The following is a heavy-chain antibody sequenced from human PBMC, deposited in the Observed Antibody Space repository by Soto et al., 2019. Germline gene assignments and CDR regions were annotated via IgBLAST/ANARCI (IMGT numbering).Heavy chain of an antibody. CDR3: AKDHGDFAFDM. CDR2: TSGNGIKK. Sequence: VQLWECGGTLVQPGRSLRLSCAASGFTFSTYAMSWVHQAPGKGLEWVTATSGNGIKKYYADSVKGRFTISRDNSKNTLYLQMGSVRAEDTAVYYCAKDHGDFAFDMWGQGTMVTVSS. CDR1: GFTFSTYA. J-gene: IGHJ3*02. V-gene: IGHV3-23*01. D-gene: IGHD4-17*01.